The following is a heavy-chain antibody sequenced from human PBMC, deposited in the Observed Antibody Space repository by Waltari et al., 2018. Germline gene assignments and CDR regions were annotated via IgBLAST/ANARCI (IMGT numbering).Heavy chain of an antibody. CDR2: INGEGTTT. V-gene: IGHV3-74*01. Sequence: EVQLVESGGGLVQPGGSLRLSCAASGFTFSRYWMHWVRQAPGKGLVWVSCINGEGTTTKYADSVKGRFTISRDNAKNTLYLQMNSLRAEDTAVYYCARLTVVSNNDYWGQGTLVTVSS. CDR1: GFTFSRYW. J-gene: IGHJ4*02. D-gene: IGHD1-20*01. CDR3: ARLTVVSNNDY.